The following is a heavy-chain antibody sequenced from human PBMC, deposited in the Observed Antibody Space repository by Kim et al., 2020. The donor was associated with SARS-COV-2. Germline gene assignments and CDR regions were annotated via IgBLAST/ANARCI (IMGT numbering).Heavy chain of an antibody. Sequence: GGSLRLSCEASGFTFSLHHMHWVRQIAGRGLEWIAAIGSAGDSFYPGAVKGRCTISREKAGNSIHLQMNNLRAGDTAVYFCARGVRGYSSSGYIFYAWGR. CDR1: GFTFSLHH. J-gene: IGHJ2*01. CDR2: IGSAGDS. D-gene: IGHD6-13*01. CDR3: ARGVRGYSSSGYIFYA. V-gene: IGHV3-13*01.